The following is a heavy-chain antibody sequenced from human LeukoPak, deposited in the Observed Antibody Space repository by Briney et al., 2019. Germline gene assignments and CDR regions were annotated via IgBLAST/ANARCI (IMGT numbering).Heavy chain of an antibody. V-gene: IGHV3-7*03. D-gene: IGHD3-16*01. CDR1: GFTFSSYW. CDR2: INHNGNVN. Sequence: GGSLRLSCAASGFTFSSYWMNWARQAPGKGLEWVASINHNGNVNYYVDSVKGRFTISRDNAKNSLYLQMSNLRAEDTAVYFCAWGGGLDVWGQGATVTVSS. CDR3: AWGGGLDV. J-gene: IGHJ6*02.